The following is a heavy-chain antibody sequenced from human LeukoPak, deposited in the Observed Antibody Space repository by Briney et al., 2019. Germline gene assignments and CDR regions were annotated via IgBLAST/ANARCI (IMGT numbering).Heavy chain of an antibody. V-gene: IGHV3-7*03. D-gene: IGHD3-16*01. CDR1: GFTFSSYW. CDR2: INHNGNVN. Sequence: GGSLRLSCAASGFTFSSYWMNWARQAPGKGLEWVASINHNGNVNYYVDSVKGRFTISRDNAKNSLYLQMSNLRAEDTAVYFCAWGGGLDVWGQGATVTVSS. CDR3: AWGGGLDV. J-gene: IGHJ6*02.